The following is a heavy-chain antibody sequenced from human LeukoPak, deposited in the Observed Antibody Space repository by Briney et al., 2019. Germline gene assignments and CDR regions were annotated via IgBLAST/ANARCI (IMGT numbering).Heavy chain of an antibody. CDR2: ISTNGGGT. CDR3: ARYCSGVSCYSGYDY. D-gene: IGHD2-15*01. V-gene: IGHV3-64*01. Sequence: GGSLRLSCAASGFTFSAYAMHWVRQTPGKGLEYVSAISTNGGGTYYANSVKGRFTISRDNSKNTLYPQMGSLRAEDMAVYYCARYCSGVSCYSGYDYWGQGTLVTVSS. J-gene: IGHJ4*02. CDR1: GFTFSAYA.